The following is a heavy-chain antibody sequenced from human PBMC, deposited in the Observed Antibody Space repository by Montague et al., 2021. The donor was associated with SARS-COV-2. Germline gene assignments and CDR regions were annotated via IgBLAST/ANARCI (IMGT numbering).Heavy chain of an antibody. J-gene: IGHJ3*02. CDR2: ISYSGST. CDR3: ARWTLEVVVKAFDI. V-gene: IGHV4-39*01. CDR1: GGSINYSGYY. Sequence: SETLSLTCTVSGGSINYSGYYWGWIRQPPGEGLEWIGSISYSGSTYYNLSLKSRVTTSVDTSKNQFSLKLSSVTAADTAIYYCARWTLEVVVKAFDIWDQGTMVTVSP. D-gene: IGHD3-22*01.